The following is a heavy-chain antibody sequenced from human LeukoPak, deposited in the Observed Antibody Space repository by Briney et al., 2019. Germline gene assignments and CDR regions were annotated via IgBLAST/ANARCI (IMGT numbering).Heavy chain of an antibody. V-gene: IGHV3-23*01. D-gene: IGHD1-26*01. CDR1: GFTFSTYA. J-gene: IGHJ4*02. Sequence: PGGSLRLSCAASGFTFSTYAMNWVRQAPGKGLEWVSTLSGSVDTTYYADSVKGRFTISRDKSKNTLYLQMNSLRAEDTAVYYCAKGDTTWERPHDDWGQGTLVTVSS. CDR3: AKGDTTWERPHDD. CDR2: LSGSVDTT.